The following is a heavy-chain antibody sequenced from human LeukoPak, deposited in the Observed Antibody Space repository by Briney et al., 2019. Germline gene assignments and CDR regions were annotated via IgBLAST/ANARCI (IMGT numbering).Heavy chain of an antibody. CDR1: GFTFSSYD. V-gene: IGHV3-30*02. D-gene: IGHD3-3*01. J-gene: IGHJ4*02. CDR3: AKDEDFWSGYRSFDY. Sequence: TGGSLRLSCAASGFTFSSYDMHWVRQAPGKGLEWVALIRYDGSNKYYADSVKGRFTISRDNSKNTLYLQMNSLRAEDTAVYYCAKDEDFWSGYRSFDYWGQGTLVTVSS. CDR2: IRYDGSNK.